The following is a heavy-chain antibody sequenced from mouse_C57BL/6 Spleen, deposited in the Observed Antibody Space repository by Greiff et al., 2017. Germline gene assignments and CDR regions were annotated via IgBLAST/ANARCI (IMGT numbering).Heavy chain of an antibody. V-gene: IGHV1-82*01. CDR3: AREVYGYDDYFDY. Sequence: VQLQQSGPELVKPGASVKISCKASGYAFSSSWMNWVKQRPGKGLEWIGRIYPGDGDTNYNGKFKGKATLTADKSSSTAYMQLSSLTSEDSAVYFCAREVYGYDDYFDYWGQGTTLTVSS. CDR1: GYAFSSSW. CDR2: IYPGDGDT. J-gene: IGHJ2*01. D-gene: IGHD2-2*01.